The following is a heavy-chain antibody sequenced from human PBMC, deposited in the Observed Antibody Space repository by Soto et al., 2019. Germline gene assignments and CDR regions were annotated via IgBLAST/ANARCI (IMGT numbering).Heavy chain of an antibody. J-gene: IGHJ5*02. D-gene: IGHD4-4*01. CDR1: GGSISSGGYY. CDR3: ATTPDFSDGFDP. Sequence: PSETLSLTCTVSGGSISSGGYYWSWIRQHPGKGLEWIGYIYYSGSTYYNPSLKSRVTISVDTSKNQFSLKLSSVTAADTAVYYCATTPDFSDGFDPWGQGTLVTVSS. V-gene: IGHV4-31*03. CDR2: IYYSGST.